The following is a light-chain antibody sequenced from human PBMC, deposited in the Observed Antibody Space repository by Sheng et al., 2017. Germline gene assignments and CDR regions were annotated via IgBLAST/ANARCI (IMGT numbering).Light chain of an antibody. J-gene: IGKJ3*01. V-gene: IGKV2-28*01. Sequence: EIVMTQSPLSLSVTPGEPASISCRSSESVLHTNGYNYVDWYLQKPGRSPQLLIFGVSKRASGVSARFIGSGTGTDFTLRITRVEPDDVGVYYCMQALQSRTFGPGTTVDLK. CDR1: ESVLHTNGYNY. CDR2: GVS. CDR3: MQALQSRT.